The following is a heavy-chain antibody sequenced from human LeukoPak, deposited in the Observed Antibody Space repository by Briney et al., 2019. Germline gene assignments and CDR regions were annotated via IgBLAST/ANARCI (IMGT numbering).Heavy chain of an antibody. D-gene: IGHD5-12*01. CDR2: IYYSGST. V-gene: IGHV4-39*01. Sequence: PSETLSLTCTVSGGSISSSSYYWGWIRQPPGKGLEWIGSIYYSGSTYYNPSLKSRVTISVDTSKNQFSLKLSSVTAADTAVYYCARQLGYSGYDFDHWGQGTLVTVSS. J-gene: IGHJ4*02. CDR3: ARQLGYSGYDFDH. CDR1: GGSISSSSYY.